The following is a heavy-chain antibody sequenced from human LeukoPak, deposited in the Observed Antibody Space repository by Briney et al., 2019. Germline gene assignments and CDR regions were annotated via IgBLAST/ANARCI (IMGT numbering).Heavy chain of an antibody. Sequence: QPGGSLRLSCAGSGFTFSSHGMSWVRQAPRKGLEWASSISGSGSTYYADSVQGRFTVSRDNSKNTLYLQIHSLRAEDTAVYYCAKDPPHGSYFPYYSHFWGHGTLVTVSS. CDR2: ISGSGST. J-gene: IGHJ4*01. CDR1: GFTFSSHG. CDR3: AKDPPHGSYFPYYSHF. V-gene: IGHV3-23*01. D-gene: IGHD1-26*01.